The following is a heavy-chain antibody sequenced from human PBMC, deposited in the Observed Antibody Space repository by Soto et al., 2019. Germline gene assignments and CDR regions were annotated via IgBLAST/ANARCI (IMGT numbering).Heavy chain of an antibody. V-gene: IGHV3-23*01. Sequence: HPWGSLRLSCAASGFTFSSYAIVWFRQSPFKWLDWVSVISGSGGITYSADSVKGRFTISRDNSKNILYLQMNSLRAEDTAVYYCAKGIPDTGGYYYYSMDVWGQGTAVTVSS. CDR2: ISGSGGIT. CDR1: GFTFSSYA. D-gene: IGHD5-18*01. J-gene: IGHJ6*02. CDR3: AKGIPDTGGYYYYSMDV.